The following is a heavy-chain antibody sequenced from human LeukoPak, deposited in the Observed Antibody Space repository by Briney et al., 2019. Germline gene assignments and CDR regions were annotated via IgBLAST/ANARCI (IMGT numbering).Heavy chain of an antibody. J-gene: IGHJ4*02. Sequence: PGGSLRLSCAASGFTFNNYVMIWVRQAPGQGLEWVSGISDSGDRTYHADSVKGRFTISRDNSNNTLYLQMNSLRAEDTAVYCCAQRRVETKCFDYWGQGALVTVSS. CDR1: GFTFNNYV. V-gene: IGHV3-23*01. D-gene: IGHD1/OR15-1a*01. CDR2: ISDSGDRT. CDR3: AQRRVETKCFDY.